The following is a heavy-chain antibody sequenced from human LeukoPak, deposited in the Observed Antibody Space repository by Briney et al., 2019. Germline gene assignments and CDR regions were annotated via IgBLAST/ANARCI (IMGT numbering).Heavy chain of an antibody. D-gene: IGHD1-26*01. Sequence: PSETLSLTCTVSGGSISSNYWAWIRQPPGPGLEWIAYIHSSGYTNYNPFLRSRVTISVDTSKNEFSLKVTSVTAADTAVYYCAQRQGPTSGSYDYFDPWGQGTLVTVSS. J-gene: IGHJ5*02. CDR2: IHSSGYT. V-gene: IGHV4-4*09. CDR1: GGSISSNY. CDR3: AQRQGPTSGSYDYFDP.